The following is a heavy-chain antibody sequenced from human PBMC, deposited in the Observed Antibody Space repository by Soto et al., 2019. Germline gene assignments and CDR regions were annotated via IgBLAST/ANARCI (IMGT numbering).Heavy chain of an antibody. V-gene: IGHV4-39*01. D-gene: IGHD6-19*01. CDR2: IIPRGSP. CDR1: TGSIFSHSYY. Sequence: SETLSLTCNVYTGSIFSHSYYWAWIRQPPGKGREWIGTIIPRGSPYHNPSLKSRVTLSVDSSKNQFSLTLTSLTVADTAVFYCARRYAPRYSSGNNHFDLWGQGTLVTVSS. CDR3: ARRYAPRYSSGNNHFDL. J-gene: IGHJ4*02.